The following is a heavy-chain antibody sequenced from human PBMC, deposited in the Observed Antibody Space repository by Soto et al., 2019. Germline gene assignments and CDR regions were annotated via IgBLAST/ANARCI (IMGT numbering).Heavy chain of an antibody. CDR1: GYTLTELS. J-gene: IGHJ6*03. D-gene: IGHD2-15*01. CDR3: ATSSGCSGGSCYLYYYMDV. V-gene: IGHV1-24*01. Sequence: GASVEVSCKVSGYTLTELSMHWVRQAPGKGLEWMGGFDPEDGETIYAQKFQGRVTMTEDTSTDTAYMGLSSLRSEDTAVYYCATSSGCSGGSCYLYYYMDVWGKGTTVTVSS. CDR2: FDPEDGET.